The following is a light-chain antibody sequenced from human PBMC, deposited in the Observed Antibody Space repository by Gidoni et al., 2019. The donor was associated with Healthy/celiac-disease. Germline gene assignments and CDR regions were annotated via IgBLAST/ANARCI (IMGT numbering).Light chain of an antibody. CDR3: QQRSYCPRLT. V-gene: IGKV3-11*01. J-gene: IGKJ4*01. CDR2: DAS. CDR1: QSVSSY. Sequence: EIVLKQSPATLSLSPGKIATLSCRASQSVSSYLAWYQQKPGTAPLLLIYDASNRATVIPARFSGSVSGTDFTLTISRLEPEVFAVYYFQQRSYCPRLTFGGGTKVEIK.